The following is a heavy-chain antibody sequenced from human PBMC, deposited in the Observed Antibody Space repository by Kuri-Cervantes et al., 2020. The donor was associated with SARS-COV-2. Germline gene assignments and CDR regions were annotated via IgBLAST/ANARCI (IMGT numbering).Heavy chain of an antibody. CDR1: GFTFSDYY. Sequence: GGSLRLSCAASGFTFSDYYMSWIRQAPGKGLEWVSYISSSSSYTNYADSVKGRFTISRDNAKNSLYLQMNSLRAEDTAVYYCARDPTYYYDSSGYYRAWFFDYWGQGTLVT. CDR3: ARDPTYYYDSSGYYRAWFFDY. CDR2: ISSSSSYT. D-gene: IGHD3-22*01. V-gene: IGHV3-11*06. J-gene: IGHJ4*02.